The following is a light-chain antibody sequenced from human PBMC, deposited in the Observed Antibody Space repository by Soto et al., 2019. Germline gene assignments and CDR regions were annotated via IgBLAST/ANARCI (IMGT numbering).Light chain of an antibody. V-gene: IGKV3-20*01. Sequence: EIVLTQSPGTLSLSPGETATLSCRASQRVGSRFLAWYQQKPGQAPRLLIYGASNRATGIPDRFSGSGSGTECTLSISRLEPEDFAMYSCQQYDGSPLTFGQGTKVDVK. CDR2: GAS. CDR3: QQYDGSPLT. CDR1: QRVGSRF. J-gene: IGKJ1*01.